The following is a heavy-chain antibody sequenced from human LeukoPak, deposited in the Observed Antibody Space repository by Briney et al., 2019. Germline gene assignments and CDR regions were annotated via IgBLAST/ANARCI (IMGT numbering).Heavy chain of an antibody. J-gene: IGHJ3*02. CDR1: GFTFSDSW. D-gene: IGHD2-21*02. V-gene: IGHV3-74*01. CDR3: AKDLEAYCGGDCYSQWGDALDI. CDR2: INSDGSIT. Sequence: GGSLRLSCAVSGFTFSDSWMHWVRQAPGKGLVWVSRINSDGSITAYADSVKGRFTISRDNAKNTLYLQMNSLRAEDTGVYYCAKDLEAYCGGDCYSQWGDALDIWGQGTMVTVSS.